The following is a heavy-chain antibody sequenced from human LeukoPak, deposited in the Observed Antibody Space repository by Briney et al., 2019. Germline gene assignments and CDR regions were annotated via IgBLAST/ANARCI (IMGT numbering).Heavy chain of an antibody. CDR3: ATFPEWEPDAFDI. Sequence: GASVKVSCKASGYTFSSYAISWVRQAPGKGLEWMGGFDPEDGETIYAQKFQGRVTMTEDTSTDTAYMELSSLRSEDTAVYYCATFPEWEPDAFDIWGQGTMVTVSS. CDR2: FDPEDGET. D-gene: IGHD1-26*01. CDR1: GYTFSSYA. V-gene: IGHV1-24*01. J-gene: IGHJ3*02.